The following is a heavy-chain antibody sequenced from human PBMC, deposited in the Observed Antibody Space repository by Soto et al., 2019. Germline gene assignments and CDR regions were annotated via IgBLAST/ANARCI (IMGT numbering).Heavy chain of an antibody. D-gene: IGHD6-25*01. CDR1: GFTFSDYY. CDR3: ARLGSIAAAGTPDY. CDR2: VSGDGGAK. J-gene: IGHJ4*02. V-gene: IGHV3-11*01. Sequence: QVHLVESGGGLVKPGGSLRLSCAASGFTFSDYYMSWMRQAPEKGLEWVSYVSGDGGAKSYADSVKGRFSISRDNAKNSLYLLMNSLRAEDTAVYYCARLGSIAAAGTPDYWSQGTLVTVSS.